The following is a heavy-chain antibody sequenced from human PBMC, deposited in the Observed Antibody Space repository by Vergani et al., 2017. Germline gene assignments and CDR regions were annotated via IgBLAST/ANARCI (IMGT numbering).Heavy chain of an antibody. D-gene: IGHD2-2*01. V-gene: IGHV1-18*04. CDR1: DYTFTTYV. Sequence: QVQLVQSGGEVKKPGASVKVSCKASDYTFTTYVISWVRQAPGKGLECMGWISVYNDSTNYAQKFKGRVTMTTDTSTGTAYMELRSLRSDDTAVYYCATTSRRHGMDVWGQGTTVTVSS. CDR3: ATTSRRHGMDV. CDR2: ISVYNDST. J-gene: IGHJ6*02.